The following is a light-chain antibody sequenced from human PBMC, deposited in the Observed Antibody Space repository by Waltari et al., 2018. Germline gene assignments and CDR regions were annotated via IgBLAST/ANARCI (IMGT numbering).Light chain of an antibody. CDR2: AAS. J-gene: IGKJ4*01. V-gene: IGKV1-9*01. CDR1: RGSSRY. Sequence: DIQVTQSPSFLSASVGDRITITCRASRGSSRYLAWYQHKPGKAPKILIYAASTLQSGVPSRFSGSGSGTEFTLTISSLEPEDFATYYCQHLGSAPLTFGGGTKVEI. CDR3: QHLGSAPLT.